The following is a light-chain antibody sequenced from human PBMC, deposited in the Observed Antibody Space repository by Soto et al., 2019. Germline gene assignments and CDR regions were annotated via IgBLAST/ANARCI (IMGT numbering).Light chain of an antibody. V-gene: IGLV2-14*01. Sequence: QSVLTQPASVSGSPGQSITISCSGTSSDVGGYKYVSWYQQHPGKAPKLMIYEVSNRPSGVSDRFSGSKSGNTASLTISGLQAEDEADYYCCSYTGSTTYVFGPGTKVTVL. CDR1: SSDVGGYKY. J-gene: IGLJ1*01. CDR3: CSYTGSTTYV. CDR2: EVS.